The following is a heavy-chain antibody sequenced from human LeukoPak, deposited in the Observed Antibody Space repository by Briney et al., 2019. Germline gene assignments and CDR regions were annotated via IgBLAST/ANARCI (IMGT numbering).Heavy chain of an antibody. CDR2: SSSSGSTI. CDR3: ARRRDFIDY. CDR1: RFTLSDYY. Sequence: GGSLRLSCAASRFTLSDYYMSWIRQAPGKGLEWVSYSSSSGSTIYYADSVKGRFAISRDNAKNSLYLQMNSLRAEDTAVYYCARRRDFIDYWGQGTLVTVSS. D-gene: IGHD3/OR15-3a*01. V-gene: IGHV3-11*01. J-gene: IGHJ4*02.